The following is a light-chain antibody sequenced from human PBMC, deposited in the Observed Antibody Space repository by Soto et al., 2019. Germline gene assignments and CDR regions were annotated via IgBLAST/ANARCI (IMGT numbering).Light chain of an antibody. CDR3: CSYAGSSTYG. V-gene: IGLV2-23*02. CDR2: EVS. Sequence: QSALTQPASVSGSPGQSITISCTGTSSDVGSYNLVSWYQQHPGKAPKLMIYEVSKRPSGVSNRFSGSKSDNTASLTISGLQAEDEADYYCCSYAGSSTYGFGTGTKVTVL. CDR1: SSDVGSYNL. J-gene: IGLJ1*01.